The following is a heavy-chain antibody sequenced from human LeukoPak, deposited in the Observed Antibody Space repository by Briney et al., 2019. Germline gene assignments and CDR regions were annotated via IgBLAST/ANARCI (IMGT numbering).Heavy chain of an antibody. CDR3: AKDRSGWVEAFDI. Sequence: GGSLRLSCAASGFTFSSYWMKWVRQAPGKGLVWVSRINSDGSATNYADSVKGRFTISRDNAKNTLYLQMNSLRAEDTAVYYCAKDRSGWVEAFDIWGQGTMVTVSS. V-gene: IGHV3-74*01. CDR1: GFTFSSYW. CDR2: INSDGSAT. J-gene: IGHJ3*02. D-gene: IGHD6-19*01.